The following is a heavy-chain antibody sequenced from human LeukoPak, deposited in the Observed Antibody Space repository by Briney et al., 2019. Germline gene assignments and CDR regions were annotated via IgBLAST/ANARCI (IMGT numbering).Heavy chain of an antibody. CDR2: INASNGNT. Sequence: ASVKVSCKASGYTFTSYAMHWVRQAPGQRLEWMGWINASNGNTKYSQKFQGRVTITRDTSASTAYMELSSLRSEDTAVYYCASETTYDFWSGYYLGYWGQGTLVTVSS. CDR3: ASETTYDFWSGYYLGY. V-gene: IGHV1-3*01. J-gene: IGHJ4*02. CDR1: GYTFTSYA. D-gene: IGHD3-3*01.